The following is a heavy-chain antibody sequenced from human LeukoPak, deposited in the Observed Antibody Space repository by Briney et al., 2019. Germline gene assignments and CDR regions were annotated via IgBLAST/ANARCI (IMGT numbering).Heavy chain of an antibody. D-gene: IGHD5-24*01. CDR3: ARDQENNWFDP. CDR1: GFSFIDYF. V-gene: IGHV1-2*02. J-gene: IGHJ5*02. Sequence: ASVKVSCKASGFSFIDYFVHWVRQAPGQGLEWMGWINPSSGGTSYAQQFRGRVTMTRGTSITTAYMELTGLTSDDTAVYYCARDQENNWFDPWGQGTLVTVSS. CDR2: INPSSGGT.